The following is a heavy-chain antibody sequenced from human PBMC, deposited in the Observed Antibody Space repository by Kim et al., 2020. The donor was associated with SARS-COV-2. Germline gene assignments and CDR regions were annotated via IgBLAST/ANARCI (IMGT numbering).Heavy chain of an antibody. CDR2: IIPIFGTA. V-gene: IGHV1-69*13. CDR3: ARVFGAFQNYLKESSHYYYGMDV. CDR1: GGTFSSYA. J-gene: IGHJ6*02. D-gene: IGHD3-3*01. Sequence: SVKVSCKASGGTFSSYAISWVRQAPGQGLEWMGGIIPIFGTANYAQKFQGRVTITADESTSTAYMELSSLRSEDTAVYYCARVFGAFQNYLKESSHYYYGMDVWGQGTTVTVSS.